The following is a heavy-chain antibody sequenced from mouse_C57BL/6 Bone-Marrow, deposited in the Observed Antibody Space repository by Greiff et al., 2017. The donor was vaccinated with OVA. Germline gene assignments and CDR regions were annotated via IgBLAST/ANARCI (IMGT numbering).Heavy chain of an antibody. Sequence: VQLQQSGGGLVKPGGSLKLSCAASGFTFSDYGMHWVRQAPEKGLEWVAYISSGSSTIYYADTVKGRFTISRDNAKNTLFLQMTSLRSEDTAMYYCAGDGYPYYWGQGTTLTVSS. CDR2: ISSGSSTI. CDR3: AGDGYPYY. J-gene: IGHJ2*01. D-gene: IGHD2-3*01. CDR1: GFTFSDYG. V-gene: IGHV5-17*01.